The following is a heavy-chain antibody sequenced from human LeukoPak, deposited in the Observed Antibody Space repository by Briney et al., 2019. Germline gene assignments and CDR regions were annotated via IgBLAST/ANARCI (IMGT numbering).Heavy chain of an antibody. CDR2: MYYSGST. Sequence: SETLSLTCSVSGGSISNYYWSWLRQPPGKGLEWIGSMYYSGSTNYNPSLKSRATISEDTSKKQFSLKLSSVTAADTAVYYCARAGYDTSGFWYFDLWGRGTLVTVSS. CDR1: GGSISNYY. J-gene: IGHJ2*01. V-gene: IGHV4-59*01. CDR3: ARAGYDTSGFWYFDL. D-gene: IGHD3-22*01.